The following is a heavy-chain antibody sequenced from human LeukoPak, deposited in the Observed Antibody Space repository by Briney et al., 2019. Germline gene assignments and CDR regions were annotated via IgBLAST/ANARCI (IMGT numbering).Heavy chain of an antibody. CDR2: INSDGSST. CDR3: ARGPGAFDI. CDR1: GFMFSSYW. Sequence: GGSLRLSCVASGFMFSSYWMNWVRQAAGKGLVWVSRINSDGSSTSYADSVKGRFTISRDNAKNTLFLQMNSLRAEDTAVYYCARGPGAFDIWGQGTMVTVSS. J-gene: IGHJ3*02. V-gene: IGHV3-74*01. D-gene: IGHD2-2*01.